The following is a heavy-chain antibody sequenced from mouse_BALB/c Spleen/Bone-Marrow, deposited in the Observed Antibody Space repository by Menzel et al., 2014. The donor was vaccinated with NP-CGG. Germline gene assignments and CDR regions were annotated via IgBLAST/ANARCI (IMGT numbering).Heavy chain of an antibody. Sequence: EVQLVESGPNLVKPSQSLSLTCTVTGFSIXSGYGWHWIRQFPGNKLEWMGYIHYSGYTDYNPSLKSRISITRDTSKNQFFLQLNSVTTEDTATYYCTRETAVVADFDYWGQGTTLTVSS. J-gene: IGHJ2*01. CDR3: TRETAVVADFDY. D-gene: IGHD1-1*01. CDR1: GFSIXSGYG. CDR2: IHYSGYT. V-gene: IGHV3-1*02.